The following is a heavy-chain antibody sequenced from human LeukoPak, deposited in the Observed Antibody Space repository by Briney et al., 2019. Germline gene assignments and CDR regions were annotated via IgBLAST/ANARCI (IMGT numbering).Heavy chain of an antibody. CDR3: ARIRGRGGARY. D-gene: IGHD5-24*01. CDR2: INHSEST. J-gene: IGHJ4*02. CDR1: GGSFSGYY. V-gene: IGHV4-34*01. Sequence: SETLSLTCAVYGGSFSGYYWSWIRQPPGKGLEWIGVINHSESTNYNPSLKSRVTISVDTSKNQFSLKLSSVTAADTAVYYCARIRGRGGARYWGQGTLVTVSS.